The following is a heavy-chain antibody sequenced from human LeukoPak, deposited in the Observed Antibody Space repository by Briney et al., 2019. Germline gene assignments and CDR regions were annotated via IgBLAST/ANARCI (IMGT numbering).Heavy chain of an antibody. D-gene: IGHD3-10*01. Sequence: SVTVSFTASGGTFSSYAISWVRQAPGQGLEWMGRIIPILGIANYAQKFQGRVTMTTDTSTSTAYMELRSLRSDDTAVYYCAREGTLNFGELSYDAFGIWGQGTMVTVSS. J-gene: IGHJ3*02. CDR3: AREGTLNFGELSYDAFGI. V-gene: IGHV1-69*04. CDR1: GGTFSSYA. CDR2: IIPILGIA.